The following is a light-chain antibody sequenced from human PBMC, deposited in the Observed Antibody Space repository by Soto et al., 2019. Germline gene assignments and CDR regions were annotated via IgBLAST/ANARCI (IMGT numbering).Light chain of an antibody. Sequence: QSVLTQPPSASGTPGQRVTLSCSGSSSNIETNTVSWYQQLPGTAPKLLIYTNNQRPSGVPDRFSGSESGTSASLAISGLQSEDEADYYCAAWDDSLNGWVFGGGTKLTVL. J-gene: IGLJ3*02. V-gene: IGLV1-44*01. CDR2: TNN. CDR1: SSNIETNT. CDR3: AAWDDSLNGWV.